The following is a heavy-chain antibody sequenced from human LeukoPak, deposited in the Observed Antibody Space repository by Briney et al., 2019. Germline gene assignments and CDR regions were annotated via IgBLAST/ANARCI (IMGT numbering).Heavy chain of an antibody. J-gene: IGHJ5*02. Sequence: GGSLRLSCAASGFSFSSFAMTWVRQAPGKGLEWVSSITGGHYATYNTDSVKGRFTISRNNAKNTLYLQMNSLRADDTAIYYCTKDPNGDYIGAFDPWGQGTLVTVSS. CDR1: GFSFSSFA. V-gene: IGHV3-23*01. CDR3: TKDPNGDYIGAFDP. D-gene: IGHD4-17*01. CDR2: ITGGHYAT.